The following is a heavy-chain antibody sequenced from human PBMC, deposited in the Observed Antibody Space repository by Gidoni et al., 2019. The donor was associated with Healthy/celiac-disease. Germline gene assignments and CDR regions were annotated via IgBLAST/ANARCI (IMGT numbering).Heavy chain of an antibody. CDR2: INYSVST. D-gene: IGHD2-15*01. CDR1: GGSVSSGSYY. Sequence: QVQLQESGPGLVKPSETLSLTCTVSGGSVSSGSYYWSWIRQPPGKGLEWIGYINYSVSTNYNPSLKSRVTISVDTSKNQFSLKLSSVTAADTAVYYCARSIYCSGGSCYSVRWFDPWGQGTLVTVSS. V-gene: IGHV4-61*01. CDR3: ARSIYCSGGSCYSVRWFDP. J-gene: IGHJ5*02.